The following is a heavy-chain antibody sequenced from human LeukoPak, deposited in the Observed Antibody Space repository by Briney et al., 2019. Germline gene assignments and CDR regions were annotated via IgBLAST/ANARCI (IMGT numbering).Heavy chain of an antibody. CDR3: ARVGGRIGQWLAY. CDR2: ISAYNGNT. V-gene: IGHV1-18*01. J-gene: IGHJ4*02. CDR1: GYTFTSYG. D-gene: IGHD6-19*01. Sequence: GASVKVSCKASGYTFTSYGISWVRQAPGQGLEWMGWISAYNGNTNYAQKFQGRVTMTRDTSTSTVYMELSSLRSEDTAVYYCARVGGRIGQWLAYWGQGTLVTVSS.